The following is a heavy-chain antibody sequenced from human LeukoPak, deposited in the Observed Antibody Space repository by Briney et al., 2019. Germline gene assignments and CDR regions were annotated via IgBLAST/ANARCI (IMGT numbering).Heavy chain of an antibody. CDR3: ARDGVGATDY. V-gene: IGHV3-53*01. CDR2: IYSSGST. D-gene: IGHD1-26*01. CDR1: GFSVSSNY. J-gene: IGHJ4*02. Sequence: GGSLRLSCAASGFSVSSNYMSWVRQAPGKGLEWVSTIYSSGSTYYADSVEGRLAISRDNSKNTLFLQMNSLRAEDTAVYYCARDGVGATDYWGQGTLVTVSS.